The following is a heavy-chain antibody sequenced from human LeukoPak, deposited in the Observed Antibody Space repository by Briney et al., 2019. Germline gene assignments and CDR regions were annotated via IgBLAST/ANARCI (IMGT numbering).Heavy chain of an antibody. CDR3: ARVRLAVSGSFHFDY. D-gene: IGHD1-26*01. CDR1: GGSISSSSYY. V-gene: IGHV4-39*07. Sequence: SETLSLTCTVSGGSISSSSYYWGWIRQPPGKGLEWIGTIFYSGSTNYNPSLKSRVTISVDTSKNQFSLKLTSVTAADTAVYYCARVRLAVSGSFHFDYWGQGTLVTVSS. CDR2: IFYSGST. J-gene: IGHJ4*02.